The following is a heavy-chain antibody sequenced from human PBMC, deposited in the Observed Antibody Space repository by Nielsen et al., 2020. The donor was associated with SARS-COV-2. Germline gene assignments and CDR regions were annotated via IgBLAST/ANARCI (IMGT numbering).Heavy chain of an antibody. CDR2: INPNSGST. J-gene: IGHJ4*02. CDR1: GYTFTYYY. D-gene: IGHD3-3*01. Sequence: ASVKVSCKTSGYTFTYYYIHWVRQAPGQGLEWVGLINPNSGSTTYAQTFHGRVTLTSDTSTNTVYMDLYNLNSDDTAVYYCARPTESDFWSGYPFDYWGQGTLVTVSS. V-gene: IGHV1-2*06. CDR3: ARPTESDFWSGYPFDY.